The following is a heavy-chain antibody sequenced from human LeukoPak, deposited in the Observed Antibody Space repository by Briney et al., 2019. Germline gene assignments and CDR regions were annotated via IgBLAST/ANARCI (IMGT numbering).Heavy chain of an antibody. V-gene: IGHV4-31*03. CDR1: GGSISSGGYY. Sequence: SQTLSLTCTVSGGSISSGGYYWSWIRQHPGKGLEWIGYIYYSGSTYYNPSLKSRVTISVDTSKNQFSLKLSSVTAADTAVYYCARHYYGGNPGSYWYFDFWGRGTLVTVSS. CDR2: IYYSGST. CDR3: ARHYYGGNPGSYWYFDF. D-gene: IGHD2-21*01. J-gene: IGHJ2*01.